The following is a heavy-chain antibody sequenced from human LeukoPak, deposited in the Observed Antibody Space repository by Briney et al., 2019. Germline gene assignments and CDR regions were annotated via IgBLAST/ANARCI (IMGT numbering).Heavy chain of an antibody. CDR1: GFTFSSYA. V-gene: IGHV3-23*01. CDR3: AKDPSYDYGMDV. J-gene: IGHJ6*04. Sequence: GGSLRLSCVASGFTFSSYAMSWVRQAPGKGLEWVSAISGSGGSTYYADSVKGRFPISRDNSKNTLYLQMNSLRVEDTAVYSCAKDPSYDYGMDVWGKGTTVTVSS. CDR2: ISGSGGST.